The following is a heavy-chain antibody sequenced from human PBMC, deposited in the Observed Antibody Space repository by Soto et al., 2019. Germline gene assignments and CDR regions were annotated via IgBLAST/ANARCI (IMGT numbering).Heavy chain of an antibody. D-gene: IGHD2-2*01. V-gene: IGHV3-74*01. Sequence: PGGSLRLSCAASGFSFSSYWIHWVRQAPGKGLVWVPRIKTDGSSTDYADSVQGRFTISRDNAKNTLYLQMNSLSAEDTAVYYCSKVSRGIGVVAAVLNWGQGTLVTVSS. CDR3: SKVSRGIGVVAAVLN. CDR1: GFSFSSYW. CDR2: IKTDGSST. J-gene: IGHJ4*02.